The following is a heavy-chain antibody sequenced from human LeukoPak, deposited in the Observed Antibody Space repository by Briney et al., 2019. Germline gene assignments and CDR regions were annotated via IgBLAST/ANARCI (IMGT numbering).Heavy chain of an antibody. Sequence: GGSLRLSCAVSGFTFSSHWMSWDRQAPGKGLEWVANIKQDGSETYYVDSVKGRFTISRDNAKNSLFLQMNSLRAEDTAVYYCARDGEMPTIYFDYWGQGTLVTVSS. CDR2: IKQDGSET. J-gene: IGHJ4*02. D-gene: IGHD5-24*01. CDR1: GFTFSSHW. CDR3: ARDGEMPTIYFDY. V-gene: IGHV3-7*01.